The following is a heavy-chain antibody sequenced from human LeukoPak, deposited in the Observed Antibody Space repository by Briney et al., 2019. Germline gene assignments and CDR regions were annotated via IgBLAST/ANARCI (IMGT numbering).Heavy chain of an antibody. V-gene: IGHV3-74*01. CDR3: TRSLMD. CDR1: GITLSGYW. J-gene: IGHJ4*02. Sequence: GRSLRLSCAASGITLSGYWMHWVRQAPGKGLVWVSRINFDGSDTSYADFVKGRFTISRDNAKDTLFLQMNSLRAEDTAVYYCTRSLMDWGQGIRVTVSS. D-gene: IGHD3-16*01. CDR2: INFDGSDT.